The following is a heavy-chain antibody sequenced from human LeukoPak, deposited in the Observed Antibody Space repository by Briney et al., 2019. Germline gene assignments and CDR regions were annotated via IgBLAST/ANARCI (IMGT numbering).Heavy chain of an antibody. J-gene: IGHJ4*02. CDR2: ISSSGSTI. D-gene: IGHD5-18*01. Sequence: PGGSLRLSCAASGLTFSSYEMNWVRQAPGKGLEWVSYISSSGSTIYYADSVKGRFTISRDNAKNSLYLQMNSLRAEDTAVYYCARGGSGYSYGYDYWGQGTLVTVSS. V-gene: IGHV3-48*03. CDR1: GLTFSSYE. CDR3: ARGGSGYSYGYDY.